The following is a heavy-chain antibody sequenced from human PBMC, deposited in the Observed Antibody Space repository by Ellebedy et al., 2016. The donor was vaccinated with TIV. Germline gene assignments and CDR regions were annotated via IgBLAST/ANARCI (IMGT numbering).Heavy chain of an antibody. CDR2: IKQDGSDK. V-gene: IGHV3-7*03. CDR1: GFTFSDYY. D-gene: IGHD4-17*01. Sequence: GESLKISCAASGFTFSDYYMNWHRQAPGKGLEWGARIKQDGSDKYYVDSVKVRFTISKDNAKNSLSLQMNSLRAEDTAVYYCARGTTSRATYFDSWGQGTLITVSS. CDR3: ARGTTSRATYFDS. J-gene: IGHJ4*02.